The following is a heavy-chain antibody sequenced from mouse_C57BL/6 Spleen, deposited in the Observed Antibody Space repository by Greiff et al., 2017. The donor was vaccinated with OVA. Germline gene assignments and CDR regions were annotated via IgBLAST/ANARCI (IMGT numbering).Heavy chain of an antibody. CDR3: ARGDGSSYGWFAY. Sequence: VQLKESGAELVKPGASVKLSCTASGFNIKDYYMHWVKQRTEQGLEWIGRIDPEDGETKYAPKFQGKATITADTSSNTAYLQLSSLTSEDTAVYYCARGDGSSYGWFAYWGQGTLVTVSA. D-gene: IGHD1-1*01. V-gene: IGHV14-2*01. J-gene: IGHJ3*01. CDR2: IDPEDGET. CDR1: GFNIKDYY.